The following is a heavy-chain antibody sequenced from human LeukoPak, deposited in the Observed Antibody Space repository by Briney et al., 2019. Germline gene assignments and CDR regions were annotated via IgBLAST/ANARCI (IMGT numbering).Heavy chain of an antibody. CDR1: GFTFSSYE. D-gene: IGHD3-10*01. Sequence: GGSLTLFCAASGFTFSSYEMNWVRQAPGKGLEWVSYISNSGSTIYHADSVKGRFTISRDNAKNSLYLQMNSLRAEDTAVYYCAKGRGAFDIWGQGAIVSASS. V-gene: IGHV3-48*03. CDR2: ISNSGSTI. CDR3: AKGRGAFDI. J-gene: IGHJ3*02.